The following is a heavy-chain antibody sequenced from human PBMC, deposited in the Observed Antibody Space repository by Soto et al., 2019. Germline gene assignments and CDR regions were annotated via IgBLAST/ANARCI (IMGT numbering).Heavy chain of an antibody. J-gene: IGHJ6*02. D-gene: IGHD3-22*01. Sequence: VGSLRLSCAASGFTFSSYSMNWVRQAPGKGLEWVSYISSSSSTIYYADSVKGRFTISRDNAKNSLYLQMNSLRDEDTAVYYCARESGYYYYYYGMDVWGQGTTVTVSS. CDR1: GFTFSSYS. CDR3: ARESGYYYYYYGMDV. CDR2: ISSSSSTI. V-gene: IGHV3-48*02.